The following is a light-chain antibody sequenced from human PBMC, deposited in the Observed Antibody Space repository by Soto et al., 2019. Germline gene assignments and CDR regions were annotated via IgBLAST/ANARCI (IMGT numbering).Light chain of an antibody. Sequence: QSVLIQPPSVSGSPGHSVHISYTGTRSGVGDYDSVSWYQQNPGTDPTHMIYNVSTRTSGVPERFSGSKSGNKASMTVSGLQPDDEAGYYCCSYTVSATERVFGTWTKVTVL. J-gene: IGLJ1*01. CDR3: CSYTVSATERV. CDR1: RSGVGDYDS. V-gene: IGLV2-11*01. CDR2: NVS.